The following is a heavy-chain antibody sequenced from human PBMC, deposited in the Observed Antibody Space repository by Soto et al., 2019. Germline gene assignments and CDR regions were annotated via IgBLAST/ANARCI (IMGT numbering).Heavy chain of an antibody. D-gene: IGHD3-3*01. CDR2: IYPSDSDT. J-gene: IGHJ4*02. CDR1: GYNFAGYW. Sequence: PGESLKISCKVSGYNFAGYWIAWLRQMPGKGLELMGIIYPSDSDTRYRPSFQGQVTISADKSISSAYLQWSSLRASDTAMYYCARGGVSTRTFDYWGQGTPVTVSS. V-gene: IGHV5-51*01. CDR3: ARGGVSTRTFDY.